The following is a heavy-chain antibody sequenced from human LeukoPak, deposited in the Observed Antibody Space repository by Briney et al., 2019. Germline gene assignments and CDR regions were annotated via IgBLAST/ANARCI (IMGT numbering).Heavy chain of an antibody. J-gene: IGHJ6*02. Sequence: GGSLRLSCAASGFTFSNAWMSWVRQAPGKGLEWVGRIKSKTDGGTTDYAAPVKGRFAISRDDSKNTLYLQMNSLKTEDTAVYYCTTQLLLYYYGMDVWGQGTTVTVSS. CDR1: GFTFSNAW. D-gene: IGHD2-15*01. V-gene: IGHV3-15*01. CDR3: TTQLLLYYYGMDV. CDR2: IKSKTDGGTT.